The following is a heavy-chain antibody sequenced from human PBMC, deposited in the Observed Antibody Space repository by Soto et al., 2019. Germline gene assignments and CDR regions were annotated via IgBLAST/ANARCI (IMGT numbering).Heavy chain of an antibody. CDR3: AKEKAGRDGYNLFYDY. CDR2: ISYDGSNK. Sequence: GGSLRLSCAASGFTFSSYGMHWVRQAPGKGLEWVAVISYDGSNKYYADSVKGRFTISRDNSKNTLYLQMNSLRAEDTAVYYCAKEKAGRDGYNLFYDYWGQGTLVTVSS. V-gene: IGHV3-30*18. CDR1: GFTFSSYG. J-gene: IGHJ4*02. D-gene: IGHD5-12*01.